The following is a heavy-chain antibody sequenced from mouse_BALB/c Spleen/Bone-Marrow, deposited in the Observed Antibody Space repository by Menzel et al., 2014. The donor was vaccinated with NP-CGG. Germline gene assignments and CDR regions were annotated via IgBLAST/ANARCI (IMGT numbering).Heavy chain of an antibody. CDR3: ARFTTATEYFDY. J-gene: IGHJ2*01. CDR1: GFTFSSYA. Sequence: EVKLMESGGGLVKPGGSLKLSCAASGFTFSSYAMSWVRQTPEKRLEWVATISSGGSYTYYPDNVKGRFTVSRDNARNTLYPQMSSLRSEDTAMYYCARFTTATEYFDYWGQGTTLTVSS. V-gene: IGHV5-9-1*01. D-gene: IGHD1-2*01. CDR2: ISSGGSYT.